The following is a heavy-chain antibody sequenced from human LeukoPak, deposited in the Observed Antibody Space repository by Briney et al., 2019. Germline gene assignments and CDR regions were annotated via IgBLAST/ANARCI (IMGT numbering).Heavy chain of an antibody. J-gene: IGHJ4*02. Sequence: TGGSLRLSCAVSGFTVSGDYMSWVRQAPGKGLEWVSVIYADFDNTDYADSVKGRFTISRDNSKNTLYLRMNSLRVEDTATYFCARALNRHIGAFEYWGQGALVTVSS. CDR2: IYADFDNT. V-gene: IGHV3-53*01. D-gene: IGHD4/OR15-4a*01. CDR1: GFTVSGDY. CDR3: ARALNRHIGAFEY.